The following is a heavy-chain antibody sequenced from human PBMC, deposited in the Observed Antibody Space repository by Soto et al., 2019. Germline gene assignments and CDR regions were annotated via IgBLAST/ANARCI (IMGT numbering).Heavy chain of an antibody. V-gene: IGHV3-48*01. CDR1: GFTFSSYS. J-gene: IGHJ4*02. Sequence: GGSLRLSCAASGFTFSSYSMNWGRQAPWKGLEWVSYISSSSSTIYYADSVKGRFTISRDNAKNSLYLQMNSLRAEDTAVYYCASLLGTMTTVHFDYWGQGTLVTVSS. CDR2: ISSSSSTI. D-gene: IGHD4-4*01. CDR3: ASLLGTMTTVHFDY.